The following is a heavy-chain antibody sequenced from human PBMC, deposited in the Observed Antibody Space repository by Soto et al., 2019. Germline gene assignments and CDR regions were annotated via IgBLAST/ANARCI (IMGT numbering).Heavy chain of an antibody. CDR2: ISSTGSSI. CDR1: GLTFSDSY. Sequence: VQLVESGGGLVKPGGSPRLSCAASGLTFSDSYLNWIRHAPGKGLEWLAYISSTGSSIFYAGSVKGRFIISRDNAKNSLYLQMNSLRAEDTAMYYCARVRFGEWGYAMDVWGQGTTVTVSS. CDR3: ARVRFGEWGYAMDV. D-gene: IGHD3-10*01. V-gene: IGHV3-11*01. J-gene: IGHJ6*02.